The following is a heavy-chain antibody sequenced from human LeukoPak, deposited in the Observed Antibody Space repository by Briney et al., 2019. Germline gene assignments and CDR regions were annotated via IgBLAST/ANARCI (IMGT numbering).Heavy chain of an antibody. V-gene: IGHV3-74*01. CDR2: TNPDGSII. CDR1: GLPFNTFW. CDR3: ARTIPFTIFGVVTLGYFYL. Sequence: GGSLTLSCATSGLPFNTFWMLWVRLATGKGRMWVSRTNPDGSIINYADSVKGRFTISRENAKNTLYLQMNILRVEETAVYYCARTIPFTIFGVVTLGYFYLWGRGTLVTVSS. J-gene: IGHJ2*01. D-gene: IGHD3-3*01.